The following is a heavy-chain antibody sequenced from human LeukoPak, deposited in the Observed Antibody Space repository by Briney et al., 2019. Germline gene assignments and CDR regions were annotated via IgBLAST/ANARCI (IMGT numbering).Heavy chain of an antibody. CDR1: GFTLSSYA. J-gene: IGHJ4*02. CDR2: ISGSGGST. V-gene: IGHV3-23*01. D-gene: IGHD6-13*01. CDR3: ARGSSWDNYFDY. Sequence: GGSLRLSCAASGFTLSSYAMSWVRQAPGKGLEWVSAISGSGGSTYYADSVKGRFTISRDNSKNTLYLQMNSLRAEDTAVYYCARGSSWDNYFDYWGQGTLVTVSS.